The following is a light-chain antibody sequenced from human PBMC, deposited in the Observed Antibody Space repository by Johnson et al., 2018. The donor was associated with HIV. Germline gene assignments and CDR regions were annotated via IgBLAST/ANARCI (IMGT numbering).Light chain of an antibody. Sequence: QSVLTQPPSVSAAPGQKVTISCFGSDSNIGNNYVSWYQQVPGTAPKLLIYDNDKRPSGIPDRFSGSKSGTSATLGITGLQTGDEADYYCGTWDSSLSAEVFGTGTKVTVL. CDR2: DND. V-gene: IGLV1-51*01. CDR3: GTWDSSLSAEV. CDR1: DSNIGNNY. J-gene: IGLJ1*01.